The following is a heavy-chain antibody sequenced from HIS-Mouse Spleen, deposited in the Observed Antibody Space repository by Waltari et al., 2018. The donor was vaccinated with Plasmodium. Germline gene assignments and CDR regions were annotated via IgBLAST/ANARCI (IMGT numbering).Heavy chain of an antibody. D-gene: IGHD6-13*01. V-gene: IGHV3-7*01. Sequence: EVQLVESGGGLVKPGGSLRLSCAASGFTFSSHWMSWVRQASGKGLEWVANIKQDGSEKYYVDSVKGRFTISRDNAKNSLYLQMNSLRAEDTAVYYCASSWYWYFDLWGRGTLVTVSS. CDR1: GFTFSSHW. CDR3: ASSWYWYFDL. CDR2: IKQDGSEK. J-gene: IGHJ2*01.